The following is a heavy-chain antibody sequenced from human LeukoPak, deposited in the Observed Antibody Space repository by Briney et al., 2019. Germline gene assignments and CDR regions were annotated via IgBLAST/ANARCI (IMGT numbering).Heavy chain of an antibody. CDR2: IYHSGST. J-gene: IGHJ3*02. D-gene: IGHD3-22*01. Sequence: GSLRLSCAASGFTFSSYAMSWVRQAPGKGLEWIGYIYHSGSTNYNPSLKSRVTISVDTSKNQFSLKLSSVTAADTAVYYCARHEYSSGYYGDAFDIWGQGTMVTVSS. CDR3: ARHEYSSGYYGDAFDI. CDR1: GFTFSSYA. V-gene: IGHV4-59*08.